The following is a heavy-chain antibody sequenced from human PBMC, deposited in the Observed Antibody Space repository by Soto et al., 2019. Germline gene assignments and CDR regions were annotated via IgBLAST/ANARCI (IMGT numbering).Heavy chain of an antibody. J-gene: IGHJ4*02. CDR2: ISSDGNNK. D-gene: IGHD6-19*01. CDR3: AKGFGSGWYGPHLDY. Sequence: QVQLVESGGGVVQPGRSLRLSCAASGFTFSSYGMHWVRQAPGKGLEWVEVISSDGNNKFYADSVKGRFTISRDNSKNTLYLQMNSLRAEDTAVYYCAKGFGSGWYGPHLDYWGQGTLATVSS. CDR1: GFTFSSYG. V-gene: IGHV3-30*18.